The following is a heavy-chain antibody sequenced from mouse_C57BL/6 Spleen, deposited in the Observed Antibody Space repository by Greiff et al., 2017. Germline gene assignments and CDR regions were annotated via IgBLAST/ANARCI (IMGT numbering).Heavy chain of an antibody. CDR2: INPYNGGT. CDR1: GYTFTDYY. J-gene: IGHJ4*01. V-gene: IGHV1-19*01. CDR3: ARGYGSSPYYAMDY. Sequence: VQLQQSGPVLVKPGASVKMSCKASGYTFTDYYMNWVKQSHGKSLEWIGVINPYNGGTSYNQKFKGKATLTVDKSSSTAYMELNRLTSEDSAVYYCARGYGSSPYYAMDYWGQGTSVTVAS. D-gene: IGHD1-1*01.